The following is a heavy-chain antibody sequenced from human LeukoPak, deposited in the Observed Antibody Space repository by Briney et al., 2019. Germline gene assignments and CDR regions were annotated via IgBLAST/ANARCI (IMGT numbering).Heavy chain of an antibody. Sequence: GGSLRLSCAASGFTVSSNYMNWVRQAPGKGLEWVSIIYSGGDTYYADSVKGRFTISRDNSKNTLYVQMNSLRPEDTAVYYCTRGPGSTWYSDYWGQGTLVTVSS. V-gene: IGHV3-53*05. CDR1: GFTVSSNY. CDR2: IYSGGDT. CDR3: TRGPGSTWYSDY. D-gene: IGHD6-13*01. J-gene: IGHJ4*02.